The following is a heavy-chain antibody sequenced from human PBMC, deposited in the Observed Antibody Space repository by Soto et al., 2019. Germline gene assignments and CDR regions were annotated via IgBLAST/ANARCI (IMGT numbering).Heavy chain of an antibody. V-gene: IGHV3-7*01. CDR1: GFTFSSYG. CDR2: IKQDGSEK. D-gene: IGHD6-19*01. Sequence: PGGSLRLSCAASGFTFSSYGMHWVRQTPGKGLEWVANIKQDGSEKWYVDSVKGRFTISRDNAKKSLYLQMNSLRVEDTAVYYCAKDLSPFIAVAGTDYYYGMDVWDQGTTVTVS. J-gene: IGHJ6*02. CDR3: AKDLSPFIAVAGTDYYYGMDV.